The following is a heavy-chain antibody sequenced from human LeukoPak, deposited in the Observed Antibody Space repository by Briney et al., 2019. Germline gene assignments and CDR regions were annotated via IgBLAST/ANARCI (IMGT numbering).Heavy chain of an antibody. V-gene: IGHV4-34*01. Sequence: SETLSLTCTVSGGSISSYYWSWIRQPPGKGLEWIGEINHSGSTNYNPSLKSRVTISVDTSKNQFSLKLSFVTAADTAVYYCASRVLGYCSGGSCYHHNYWGQGTLVTVSS. CDR3: ASRVLGYCSGGSCYHHNY. J-gene: IGHJ4*02. CDR2: INHSGST. CDR1: GGSISSYY. D-gene: IGHD2-15*01.